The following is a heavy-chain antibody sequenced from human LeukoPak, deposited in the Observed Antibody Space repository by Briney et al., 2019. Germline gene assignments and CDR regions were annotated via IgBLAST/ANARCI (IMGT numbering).Heavy chain of an antibody. D-gene: IGHD3-22*01. CDR3: ASYGNYYDSSVPYYFDY. V-gene: IGHV4-39*01. Sequence: SETLSLTCTVSGGSISSSSYSWGWIRQPPGKGLEWIGSIYYSGSTYYNPSLKSRVTISVDTSKNQFSLKLSSVTAADTAVYYCASYGNYYDSSVPYYFDYWGQGTLVTVSS. CDR1: GGSISSSSYS. CDR2: IYYSGST. J-gene: IGHJ4*02.